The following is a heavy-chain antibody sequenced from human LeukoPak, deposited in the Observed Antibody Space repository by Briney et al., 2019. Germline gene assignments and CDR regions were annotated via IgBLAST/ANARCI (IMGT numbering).Heavy chain of an antibody. Sequence: SETLSLTCTVSGGSISNYYWSWIRQFPGKGLEWIGYIYYSGSTNYNPSLKSRVTISVDTSKNQFSLKLSSVTAADTAVYYCARDGYSSSSSLDYWGQGTLVTVSS. V-gene: IGHV4-59*12. CDR2: IYYSGST. CDR1: GGSISNYY. D-gene: IGHD6-6*01. CDR3: ARDGYSSSSSLDY. J-gene: IGHJ4*02.